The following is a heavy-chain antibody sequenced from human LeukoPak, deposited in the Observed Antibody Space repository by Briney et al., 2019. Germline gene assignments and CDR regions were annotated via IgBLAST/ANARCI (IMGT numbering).Heavy chain of an antibody. Sequence: GESLKISCKGSGYSFSTYWMAWVRQMPGKGLEWKGIIYPGDSDTRYSPSFQGQVTISADKSISTAYLQWTSLKASDTAVYYCARTTRYYYGMDVWGQGTTVTVSS. CDR2: IYPGDSDT. CDR1: GYSFSTYW. V-gene: IGHV5-51*01. J-gene: IGHJ6*02. CDR3: ARTTRYYYGMDV. D-gene: IGHD1-1*01.